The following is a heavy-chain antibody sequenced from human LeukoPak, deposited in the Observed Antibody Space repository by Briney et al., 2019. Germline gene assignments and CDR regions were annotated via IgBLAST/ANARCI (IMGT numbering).Heavy chain of an antibody. V-gene: IGHV3-23*01. CDR1: GFTLRSYV. D-gene: IGHD2-21*02. CDR3: AKDRLLNCSGVCYIFDY. Sequence: GGSLRLSCVASGFTLRSYVMNWVRQTPGKGLEWVSSISGSGDSTFYADSVKGRFSISRDNSKNTLYLQVHGLRTEDTAVYYCAKDRLLNCSGVCYIFDYWGKGTVVTVSS. CDR2: ISGSGDST. J-gene: IGHJ4*02.